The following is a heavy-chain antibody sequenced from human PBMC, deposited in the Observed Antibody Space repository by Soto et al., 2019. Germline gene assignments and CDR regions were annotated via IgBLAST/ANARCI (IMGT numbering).Heavy chain of an antibody. CDR2: TSGSGASS. Sequence: PGGSLRLSCVGSGFTFSNFAMSWARQSPGRGLEWVSATSGSGASSYYTDSVRGRFIISRDNSKNTLYLRMNSLRAEDTAIYYCAKNILSVTTAFDYWGQGTLVTVSS. J-gene: IGHJ4*02. D-gene: IGHD4-17*01. V-gene: IGHV3-23*01. CDR1: GFTFSNFA. CDR3: AKNILSVTTAFDY.